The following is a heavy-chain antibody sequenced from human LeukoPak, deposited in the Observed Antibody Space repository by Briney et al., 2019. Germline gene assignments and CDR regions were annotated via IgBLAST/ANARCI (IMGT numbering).Heavy chain of an antibody. CDR3: APEITVVKG. Sequence: GGSLRLSCAASGFTFSSYGMHWVRQAPGKGLGWVAVIWYDGSNKYYADSVKGRFTISRDNAKNSLFLQMNSLRAEDTAVYYCAPEITVVKGWGQGTLVTVSS. V-gene: IGHV3-33*03. J-gene: IGHJ4*02. CDR1: GFTFSSYG. D-gene: IGHD2-21*01. CDR2: IWYDGSNK.